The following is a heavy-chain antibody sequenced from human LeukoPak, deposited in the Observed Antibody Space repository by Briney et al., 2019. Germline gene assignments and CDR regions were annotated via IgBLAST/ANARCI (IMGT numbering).Heavy chain of an antibody. V-gene: IGHV1-2*02. CDR2: INPNSGGT. CDR3: ATLGVGATIGLDY. D-gene: IGHD1-26*01. CDR1: GYTFTVYY. J-gene: IGHJ4*02. Sequence: ASVTVSCKASGYTFTVYYMHWVRQAPGQGLEWMGWINPNSGGTNYAQKFQGRVTMTRDTSISTAYMELSRLRSDDTAVYYCATLGVGATIGLDYWGQGTLVTVSS.